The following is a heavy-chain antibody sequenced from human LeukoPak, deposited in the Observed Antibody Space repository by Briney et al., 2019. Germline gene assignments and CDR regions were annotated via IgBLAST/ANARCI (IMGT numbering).Heavy chain of an antibody. D-gene: IGHD1-26*01. V-gene: IGHV1-18*01. CDR1: GYTFTSYG. CDR3: ARISGSYYLYYYYMDV. J-gene: IGHJ6*03. Sequence: EASVKVSCKAPGYTFTSYGISWVRQAPGQGLEWMGWISAYNGNTNYAQKLQGRVTMTTDTSTSTAYMELRSLRSDDTAVYYCARISGSYYLYYYYMDVWGKGTTVTVSS. CDR2: ISAYNGNT.